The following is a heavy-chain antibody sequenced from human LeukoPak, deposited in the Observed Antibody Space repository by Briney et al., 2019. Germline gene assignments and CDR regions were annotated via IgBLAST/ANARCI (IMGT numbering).Heavy chain of an antibody. D-gene: IGHD3-9*01. CDR3: ARDARHFDWEYYFDY. CDR1: GGSNSSYY. Sequence: SETLSLTCTVSGGSNSSYYWSWIRQLPGKGLEWIGYIYYSGSTNYNPSLKSRVTISVDTSKNQFSLKLSSVTAADTAVYYCARDARHFDWEYYFDYWGQGTLVTVSS. V-gene: IGHV4-59*01. J-gene: IGHJ4*02. CDR2: IYYSGST.